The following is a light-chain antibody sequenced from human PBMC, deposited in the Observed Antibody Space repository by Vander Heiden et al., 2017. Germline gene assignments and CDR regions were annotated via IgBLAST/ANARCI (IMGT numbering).Light chain of an antibody. CDR3: QSYDSSNHWV. J-gene: IGLJ3*02. Sequence: NFMLTQPHSVSEAPGKTVTISCTRSRGSIASNYVQWYQQRPGSSPTTVIYEDNQRPSGVPDRFSGSIDSSSNSASLTISGLKTEDEADYYCQSYDSSNHWVFGGGTKLTGL. CDR2: EDN. V-gene: IGLV6-57*01. CDR1: RGSIASNY.